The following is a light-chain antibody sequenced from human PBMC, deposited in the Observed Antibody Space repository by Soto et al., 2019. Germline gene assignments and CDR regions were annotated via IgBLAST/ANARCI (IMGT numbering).Light chain of an antibody. CDR1: QSVSGW. V-gene: IGKV1-5*01. CDR3: QQYETFSGT. J-gene: IGKJ1*01. Sequence: HSTWSASVGGRMTISWRASQSVSGWLAWYQQKPGEAPKLLIYDASALPRGVPSRFSGSGSGTKFTLTIASLQPDDFATYYCQQYETFSGTFGPGTKVDIK. CDR2: DAS.